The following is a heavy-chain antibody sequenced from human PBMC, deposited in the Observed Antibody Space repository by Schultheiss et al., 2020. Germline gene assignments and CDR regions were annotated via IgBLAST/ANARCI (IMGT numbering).Heavy chain of an antibody. CDR1: GGSISSRNFY. V-gene: IGHV4-39*07. CDR2: ISYSGST. D-gene: IGHD1-26*01. CDR3: ARVAPGKEAFDI. Sequence: SETLSLTCTVSGGSISSRNFYWGWIRQSPGKGLEWIGTISYSGSTYYNPSLKSPITISADTSRNQFSLKLSSVTAADTAVYYCARVAPGKEAFDIWGQGTMVTVSS. J-gene: IGHJ3*02.